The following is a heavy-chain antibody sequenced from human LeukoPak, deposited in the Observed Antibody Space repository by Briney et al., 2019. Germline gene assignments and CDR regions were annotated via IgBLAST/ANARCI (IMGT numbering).Heavy chain of an antibody. CDR3: ASEGGYSSPSFDY. J-gene: IGHJ4*02. V-gene: IGHV1-69*13. Sequence: SVKVSCKASGGTFSSYAISWVRQAPGQGLEWMGGIIPIFGTANYAQKFQGRVTITADESTSTAYMELSSLRSEDTAVYYCASEGGYSSPSFDYWGQGTLVTVSS. CDR1: GGTFSSYA. D-gene: IGHD6-13*01. CDR2: IIPIFGTA.